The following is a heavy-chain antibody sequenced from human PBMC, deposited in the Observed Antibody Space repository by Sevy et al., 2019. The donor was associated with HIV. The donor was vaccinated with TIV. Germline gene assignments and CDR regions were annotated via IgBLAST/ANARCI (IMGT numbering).Heavy chain of an antibody. CDR1: GYTFTSYG. Sequence: ASVKVSYKASGYTFTSYGISWVRQAPGQGLEWMGWISAYNGNTNYAQKLQGRVTMTTDTSTSTAYMELRSLRSDDTAVYYCARDRWYGDYFDYWGQGTLVTVSS. V-gene: IGHV1-18*01. CDR3: ARDRWYGDYFDY. D-gene: IGHD4-17*01. CDR2: ISAYNGNT. J-gene: IGHJ4*02.